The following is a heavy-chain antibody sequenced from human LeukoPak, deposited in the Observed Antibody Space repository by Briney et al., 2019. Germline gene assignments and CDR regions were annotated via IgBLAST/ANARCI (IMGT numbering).Heavy chain of an antibody. D-gene: IGHD3-16*01. CDR2: ISGYNGNT. J-gene: IGHJ5*02. V-gene: IGHV1-18*01. Sequence: ASVKVSCKASGYTFTRCGISWVRQAPGQGLEWMGWISGYNGNTNYAQKFQGRVTMTTDTSTSTAYMELRSLRSDDTAVYYCARTSHESVLYWSDPWGQGTLVNVSS. CDR3: ARTSHESVLYWSDP. CDR1: GYTFTRCG.